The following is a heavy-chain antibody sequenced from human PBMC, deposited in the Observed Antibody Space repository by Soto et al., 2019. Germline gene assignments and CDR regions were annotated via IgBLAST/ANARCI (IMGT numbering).Heavy chain of an antibody. D-gene: IGHD1-26*01. CDR2: IYPGDSDT. V-gene: IGHV5-51*01. Sequence: PGESLKIPCKGSGYSFASHWVAWVRQMPEKGLEWIGTIYPGDSDTKYSPAFRGQVTISADTSVSTAYLQWRSLEATDSAIYYFALYSGSYTHYLDFWGQGTLVSVSS. CDR1: GYSFASHW. CDR3: ALYSGSYTHYLDF. J-gene: IGHJ4*02.